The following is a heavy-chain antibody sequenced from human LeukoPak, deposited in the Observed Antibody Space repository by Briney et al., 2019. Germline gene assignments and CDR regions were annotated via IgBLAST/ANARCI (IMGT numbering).Heavy chain of an antibody. CDR1: GYSISSGHY. V-gene: IGHV4-38-2*02. Sequence: PSETLSLTCTVSGYSISSGHYWGWIRQPPGKGLEWIGSIYHSGSTYYNPSLKSRVTISVDTSKNQFSLKLSSVTAADTAVYYCARARYGDLDYWGQGTLVTVSS. D-gene: IGHD4-17*01. CDR2: IYHSGST. J-gene: IGHJ4*02. CDR3: ARARYGDLDY.